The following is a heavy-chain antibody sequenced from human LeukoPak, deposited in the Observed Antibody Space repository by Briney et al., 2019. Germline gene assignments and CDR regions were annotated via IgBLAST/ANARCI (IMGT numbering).Heavy chain of an antibody. CDR3: ARDVVLRYFDWFDP. CDR2: IYTSGST. D-gene: IGHD3-9*01. V-gene: IGHV4-61*02. Sequence: SETLSLTCTVSGGSISSGSYYGSWIRQPAGKGLEWIGRIYTSGSTNYNPSLKSRVTISVDTSKNQFSLKLSSVTAADTAVYYCARDVVLRYFDWFDPWGQGTLVTVSS. J-gene: IGHJ5*02. CDR1: GGSISSGSYY.